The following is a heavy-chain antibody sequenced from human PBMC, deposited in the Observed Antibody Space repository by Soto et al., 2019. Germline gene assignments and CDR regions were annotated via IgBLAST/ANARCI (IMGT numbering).Heavy chain of an antibody. CDR1: GGSISSGDYY. V-gene: IGHV4-30-4*01. J-gene: IGHJ4*02. Sequence: QVQLQESGPGLVKPSQTLSLTCTVSGGSISSGDYYWSWIRQPPGKGLEWIGYIYYSGSTYYNPSLKSRVTISVDTSKNQFSLKLSSVTAADTAGYFCARDAGQWLVLVYWGQGTLVTVSS. CDR2: IYYSGST. CDR3: ARDAGQWLVLVY. D-gene: IGHD6-19*01.